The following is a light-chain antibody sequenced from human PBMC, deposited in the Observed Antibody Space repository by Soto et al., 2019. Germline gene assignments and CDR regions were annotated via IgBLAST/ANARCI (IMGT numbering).Light chain of an antibody. J-gene: IGLJ2*01. CDR3: SSYSTSTTRII. V-gene: IGLV2-14*01. Sequence: QSALTQPASVSGSPGQSITISCTGTSSDIGGYKYVSWYQQHPGIAPKLMIYEVSNRPSGVSNRFSGSKSGNTASLTISGLQAEDEADYYCSSYSTSTTRIIFGGGTKLTVL. CDR2: EVS. CDR1: SSDIGGYKY.